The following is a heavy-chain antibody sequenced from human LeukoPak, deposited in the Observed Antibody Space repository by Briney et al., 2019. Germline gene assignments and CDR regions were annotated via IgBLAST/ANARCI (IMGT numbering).Heavy chain of an antibody. V-gene: IGHV3-23*01. CDR2: ISGSGSSG. CDR3: AKRGPFGNYGKFDS. J-gene: IGHJ4*02. Sequence: YPGGSLRLSCAASGFPFSNYGMSWVRQAPGKGLGWVSAISGSGSSGYYADPVKGRFTISRDNSKNTLYLQMNSLRPEDTAVYYCAKRGPFGNYGKFDSWGQGTLVTVSS. D-gene: IGHD4-11*01. CDR1: GFPFSNYG.